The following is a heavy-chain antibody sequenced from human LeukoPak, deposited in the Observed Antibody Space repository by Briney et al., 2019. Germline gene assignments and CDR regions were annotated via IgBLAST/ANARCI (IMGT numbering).Heavy chain of an antibody. D-gene: IGHD4-23*01. Sequence: SETLSLTCAVYGGSFSGYYWSWIRQPPGKGLEWIGEINHSGSTNYNPSLKSRVTISVDTSKNQFSLKLSSVTAADTAVYYCASLSMTTVVSPFDYWGRGTLVTVSS. CDR1: GGSFSGYY. V-gene: IGHV4-34*01. J-gene: IGHJ4*02. CDR3: ASLSMTTVVSPFDY. CDR2: INHSGST.